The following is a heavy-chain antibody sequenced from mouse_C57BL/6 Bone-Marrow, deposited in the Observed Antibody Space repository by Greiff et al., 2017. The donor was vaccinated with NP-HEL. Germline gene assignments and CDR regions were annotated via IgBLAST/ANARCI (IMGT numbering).Heavy chain of an antibody. CDR3: ARLGPLHWYFDV. CDR2: INPYNGGT. CDR1: GYTFTDYY. Sequence: VQLKQSGPVLVKPGASVKMSCKASGYTFTDYYMNWVKQSHGKSLEWIGVINPYNGGTSYNQKFKGKATLTVDKSSSTAYMELNSLTSEDSAVYYCARLGPLHWYFDVWGTGTTVTVSS. D-gene: IGHD3-1*01. J-gene: IGHJ1*03. V-gene: IGHV1-19*01.